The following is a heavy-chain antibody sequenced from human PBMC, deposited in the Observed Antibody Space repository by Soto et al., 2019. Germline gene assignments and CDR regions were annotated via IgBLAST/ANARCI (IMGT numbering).Heavy chain of an antibody. V-gene: IGHV5-51*01. D-gene: IGHD3-9*01. CDR3: ARHDGTTIFFHWFDP. J-gene: IGHJ5*02. CDR2: IYPGDSDT. Sequence: PGESLKISCKGSGYSFTSYWIGWVRQMPGKGLEWMGIIYPGDSDTRYSPSFQGQVTISADKSISTAYLQWSSLKASDTAMYYCARHDGTTIFFHWFDPWGQGTLVTVSS. CDR1: GYSFTSYW.